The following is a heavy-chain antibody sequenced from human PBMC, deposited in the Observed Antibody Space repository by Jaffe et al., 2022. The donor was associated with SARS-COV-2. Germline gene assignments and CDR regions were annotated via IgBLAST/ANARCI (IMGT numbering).Heavy chain of an antibody. D-gene: IGHD3-3*01. Sequence: QVQLQESGPGLVKPSETLSLTCTVSGDSVSSGFFYWSWIRQPPGRGLEWIGHISYSGSANCNPSLKSRVTISIDTSKDQFSLKLNSVTAADTAVYYCARNPMSDTRDWFDPWGLGTLVTVSS. V-gene: IGHV4-61*01. CDR1: GDSVSSGFFY. CDR3: ARNPMSDTRDWFDP. CDR2: ISYSGSA. J-gene: IGHJ5*02.